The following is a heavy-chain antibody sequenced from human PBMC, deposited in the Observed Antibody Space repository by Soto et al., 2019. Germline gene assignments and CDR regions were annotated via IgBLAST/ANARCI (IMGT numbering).Heavy chain of an antibody. CDR2: INHNSGDT. J-gene: IGHJ3*02. Sequence: ASVKVSCKASGYTFTGYYMHWVRQAPGQGLEWMGWINHNSGDTNYARKFQGRVIMTRDTSISTAYMELSGLRSDDTAVYYSARGFYYDSGYWAAFDIWGQGTMVTVSS. V-gene: IGHV1-2*02. CDR1: GYTFTGYY. D-gene: IGHD3-22*01. CDR3: ARGFYYDSGYWAAFDI.